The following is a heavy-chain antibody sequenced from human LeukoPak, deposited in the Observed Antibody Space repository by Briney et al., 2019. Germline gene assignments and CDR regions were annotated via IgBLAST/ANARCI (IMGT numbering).Heavy chain of an antibody. J-gene: IGHJ3*02. D-gene: IGHD1-26*01. CDR1: GGSISSSSYY. V-gene: IGHV4-39*01. Sequence: PSETLSLTCTVSGGSISSSSYYWGWIRQPPGKGLEWIGSIYYSGSTYYNPSLKSRVTISVDTSKNQFSLKLSSVTAADTAVYYCARLKILRGAFDIWGQGTMVTVSS. CDR3: ARLKILRGAFDI. CDR2: IYYSGST.